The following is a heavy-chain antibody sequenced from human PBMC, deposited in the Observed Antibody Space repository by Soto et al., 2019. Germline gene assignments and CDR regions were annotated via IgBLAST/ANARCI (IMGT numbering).Heavy chain of an antibody. CDR1: GGSISSGGYY. CDR3: ARGIVVVPAAMSAFDI. Sequence: QVQLQESGPGLVKPSQTLSLTCTVSGGSISSGGYYWSWIRQHPGKGLEWIGYIYYSGSTYYNPSLKSRVTVSVASSKNQFSLKLSSVTAADTAVYYCARGIVVVPAAMSAFDIWGQGTMVTVSS. V-gene: IGHV4-31*03. D-gene: IGHD2-2*01. CDR2: IYYSGST. J-gene: IGHJ3*02.